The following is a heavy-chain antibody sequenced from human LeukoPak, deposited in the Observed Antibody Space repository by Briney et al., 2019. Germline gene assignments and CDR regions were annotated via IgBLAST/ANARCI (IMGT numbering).Heavy chain of an antibody. CDR2: IWYDGSNK. CDR3: ARGSWFGELLPFDY. V-gene: IGHV3-33*01. J-gene: IGHJ4*02. D-gene: IGHD3-10*01. Sequence: GGSLRLSCAASGFTFSSNGMHWVHQAPGKGLEWVAVIWYDGSNKYYADSVKGRFTISRDNSKNTLYLQMNSLRAEDTAVYYCARGSWFGELLPFDYWGQGTLVTVSS. CDR1: GFTFSSNG.